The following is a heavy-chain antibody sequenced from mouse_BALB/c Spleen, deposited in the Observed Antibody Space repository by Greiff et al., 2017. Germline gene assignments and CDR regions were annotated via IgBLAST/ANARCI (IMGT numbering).Heavy chain of an antibody. CDR3: TNYDYDGGYFDY. Sequence: VQLQQSGTVLARPGASVEMSCKASGYSFTSYWMHWVKQRPGQGLEWIGAIYPGNSDTSYNQKFKGKAKLTAVTSASTAYMELSSLTNEDSAVYYCTNYDYDGGYFDYWGQGTTLTVSS. V-gene: IGHV1-5*01. CDR1: GYSFTSYW. CDR2: IYPGNSDT. J-gene: IGHJ2*01. D-gene: IGHD2-4*01.